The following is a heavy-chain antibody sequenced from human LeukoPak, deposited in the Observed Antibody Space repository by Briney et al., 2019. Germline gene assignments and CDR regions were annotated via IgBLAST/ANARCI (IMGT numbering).Heavy chain of an antibody. CDR2: INHSGST. CDR3: ATQAELRYFDWLIGGWFDP. Sequence: SETLSLTCTVSGGSISTSNYYWGWIRQPPGKGLEWIGEINHSGSTNYNPSLKSRVTISVDTSKNQFSLKLSSVTAADTAVYYCATQAELRYFDWLIGGWFDPWGQGTLVTVSS. J-gene: IGHJ5*02. CDR1: GGSISTSNYY. D-gene: IGHD3-9*01. V-gene: IGHV4-39*07.